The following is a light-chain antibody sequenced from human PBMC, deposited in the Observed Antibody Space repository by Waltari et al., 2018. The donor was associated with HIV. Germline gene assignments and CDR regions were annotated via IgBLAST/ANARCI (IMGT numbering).Light chain of an antibody. V-gene: IGLV1-40*01. CDR2: GNS. CDR3: QSYDYSLSGSNV. J-gene: IGLJ1*01. Sequence: QSVLTQPPSVSGAPGQRVTISCTGTSPNIGARYDGHWYQQVPGTAPKLLIYGNSNRPSGVPDRFSGSRSGTSASLAITGLQAEDEADYYCQSYDYSLSGSNVFGTGTKVTVL. CDR1: SPNIGARYD.